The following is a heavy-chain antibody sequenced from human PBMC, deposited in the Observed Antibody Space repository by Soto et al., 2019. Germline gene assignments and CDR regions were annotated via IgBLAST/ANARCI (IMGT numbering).Heavy chain of an antibody. D-gene: IGHD4-17*01. CDR1: GDSISSSFW. CDR2: IYHTEST. Sequence: QVLLQESGPGLVKPSGTLSLTCAVSGDSISSSFWWSWVRQPPGKGLEWIGEIYHTESTAYNTSLKSRVTISVDKSKNQFSLNLDSVTAADTAIYYCARYDFGTFAYWGRGILVTVSS. J-gene: IGHJ4*02. V-gene: IGHV4-4*02. CDR3: ARYDFGTFAY.